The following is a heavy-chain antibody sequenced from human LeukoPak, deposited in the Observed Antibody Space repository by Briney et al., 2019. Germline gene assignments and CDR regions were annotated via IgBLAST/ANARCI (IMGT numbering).Heavy chain of an antibody. CDR2: IYYSGST. CDR1: GGSINNHY. J-gene: IGHJ4*02. CDR3: ARSILHSGGSCCWYYIDY. Sequence: SETLSLTCTVSGGSINNHYWSWIRQPPGKGPEWIGYIYYSGSTNYNPSLKSRVTISVDTSKNQFSLKLSSMTAADTAVYYCARSILHSGGSCCWYYIDYWGQGTLATVSS. D-gene: IGHD2-15*01. V-gene: IGHV4-59*11.